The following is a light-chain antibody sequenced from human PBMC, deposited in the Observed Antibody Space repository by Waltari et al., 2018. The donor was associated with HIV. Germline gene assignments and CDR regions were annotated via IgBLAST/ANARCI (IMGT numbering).Light chain of an antibody. V-gene: IGLV1-44*01. J-gene: IGLJ3*02. CDR2: HNS. CDR3: AAWDDSVNGLV. Sequence: QSVLTQPPSASGTAGQRVTISCSGTSSNIGSNTVNWYQQPPGTAPKLHIYHNSQRPSGVPDRFSGSKSGTSASLAISGLQSEDEADYYCAAWDDSVNGLVFGGGTKLTV. CDR1: SSNIGSNT.